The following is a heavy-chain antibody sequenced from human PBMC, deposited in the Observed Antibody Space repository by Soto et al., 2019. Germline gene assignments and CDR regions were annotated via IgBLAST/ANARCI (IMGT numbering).Heavy chain of an antibody. CDR3: AREGSSGDPGAFDI. CDR2: ISYDGSNK. D-gene: IGHD2-21*02. Sequence: PGGSLRLSCAASGFTFSSYAMHWVRQAPGKGLEWVAVISYDGSNKYYADSVKGRFTISRDNSKNTLYLQMNSLRLEDTAVYYCAREGSSGDPGAFDIWGQGTMVTVSS. CDR1: GFTFSSYA. V-gene: IGHV3-30-3*01. J-gene: IGHJ3*02.